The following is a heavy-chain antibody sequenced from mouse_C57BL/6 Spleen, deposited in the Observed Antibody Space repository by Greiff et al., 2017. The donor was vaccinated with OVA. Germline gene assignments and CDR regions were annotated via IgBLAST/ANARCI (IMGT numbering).Heavy chain of an antibody. V-gene: IGHV3-6*01. CDR1: GYSITSGYY. CDR2: ISYDGSN. CDR3: ARAYPLYAMDY. Sequence: ESGPGLVKPSQSLSLTCSVTGYSITSGYYWNWIRQFPGNKLEWMGYISYDGSNNYNPSLKNRISITRDTSKNQFFLKLNSVTTEDTATYYCARAYPLYAMDYWGQGTSVTVSS. D-gene: IGHD6-1*01. J-gene: IGHJ4*01.